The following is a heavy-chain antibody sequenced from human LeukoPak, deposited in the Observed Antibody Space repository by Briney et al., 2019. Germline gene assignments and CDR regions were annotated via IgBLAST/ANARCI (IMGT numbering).Heavy chain of an antibody. CDR1: GLTFSSYA. V-gene: IGHV3-23*01. D-gene: IGHD1-26*01. CDR3: AKPIVGATRDYYYGMDV. Sequence: GGSLRLSCAASGLTFSSYAMSWVRQAPGKGLEWVSGISSSGGSTYYADSVKGRFTISRDNSKNTLYLQMNSLRAEDTAVYYCAKPIVGATRDYYYGMDVWGQGTTVTVSS. J-gene: IGHJ6*02. CDR2: ISSSGGST.